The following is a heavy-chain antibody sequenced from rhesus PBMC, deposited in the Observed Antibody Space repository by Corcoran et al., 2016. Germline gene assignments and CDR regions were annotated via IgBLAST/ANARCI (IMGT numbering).Heavy chain of an antibody. V-gene: IGHV4-165*01. Sequence: VQLQESGPGLVTPSETLSLTCAGSRGSSRVSWWAWFSTPRAQGLGWFGVLGGSSWSHYYNPSLKSRVTISTTTSKNQFSLKRSSVTAADTAVDYCAIGTLEYCTGSGCYGGDFDYWGQGVLVTVSS. CDR1: RGSSRVSW. J-gene: IGHJ4*01. D-gene: IGHD2-21*01. CDR3: AIGTLEYCTGSGCYGGDFDY. CDR2: LGGSSWSH.